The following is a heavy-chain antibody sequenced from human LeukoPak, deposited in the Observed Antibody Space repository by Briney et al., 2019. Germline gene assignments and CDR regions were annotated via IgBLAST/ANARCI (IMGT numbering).Heavy chain of an antibody. Sequence: SETLSLTGTGSGGSISSYYWSWIRQPPGKGLEWIGYIYYSGSTNYNPSLKSRVTISVDTSKNQFSLKLSSVTAADTAVYYCARVERIAAAGYYFDYWGQGTLVTVSS. J-gene: IGHJ4*02. CDR2: IYYSGST. CDR1: GGSISSYY. D-gene: IGHD6-13*01. V-gene: IGHV4-59*01. CDR3: ARVERIAAAGYYFDY.